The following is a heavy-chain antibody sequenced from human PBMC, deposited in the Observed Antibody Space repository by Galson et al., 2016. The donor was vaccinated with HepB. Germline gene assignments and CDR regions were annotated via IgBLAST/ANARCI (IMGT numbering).Heavy chain of an antibody. Sequence: SVKVSCKASGYTFTTYGISWVRQAPGQGLEWMGWISAYNANTNYAQKLQGRVTMTTDTSTSTAYMELRTLTSDDTAVYYCARDLGEFGSGYDPFDYWGQGTPVTVSS. D-gene: IGHD5-12*01. J-gene: IGHJ4*02. CDR3: ARDLGEFGSGYDPFDY. V-gene: IGHV1-18*04. CDR2: ISAYNANT. CDR1: GYTFTTYG.